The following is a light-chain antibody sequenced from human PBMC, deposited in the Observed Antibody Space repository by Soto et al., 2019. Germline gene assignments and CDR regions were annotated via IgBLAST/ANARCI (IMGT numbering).Light chain of an antibody. CDR1: SSDVGGYNY. CDR3: SSYTSSSTLSLYV. Sequence: QSGLPQPAAVSGSPGQSITISCTGTSSDVGGYNYVSWYQQHPGKAPKLMIYDVSNRPSGVSNRFSGSKSGNTASLTISGLQAEDEADYYCSSYTSSSTLSLYVFGTGTKVTVL. J-gene: IGLJ1*01. CDR2: DVS. V-gene: IGLV2-14*01.